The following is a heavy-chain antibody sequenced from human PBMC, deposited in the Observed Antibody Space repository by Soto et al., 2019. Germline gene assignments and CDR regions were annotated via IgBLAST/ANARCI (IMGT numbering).Heavy chain of an antibody. V-gene: IGHV1-58*01. CDR3: AVIQMTTVTLFDY. D-gene: IGHD4-17*01. CDR2: IVVGSGNT. Sequence: QMQLVQSGPEVKKPGTSVKVSCKASGFTFTSSAVQWVRQARGQRLEWIGWIVVGSGNTNYAQKFQERVTITRDMSTSTAYMELSSLRFEDTAVYYCAVIQMTTVTLFDYWGQGTLVTVSS. J-gene: IGHJ4*02. CDR1: GFTFTSSA.